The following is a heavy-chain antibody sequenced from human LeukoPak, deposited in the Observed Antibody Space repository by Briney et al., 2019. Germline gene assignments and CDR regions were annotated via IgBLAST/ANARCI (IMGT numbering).Heavy chain of an antibody. V-gene: IGHV4-4*07. CDR2: IYTSGST. Sequence: SETLSLTCTVSGGSISSYYWSWIRQPAGKGLEWIGRIYTSGSTNYNPSLKSRVTMSVDTSKNQFSLKLSSVTAADTAVYYCAKDGYSYGRGLWVDYWGQGTLVTVSS. CDR3: AKDGYSYGRGLWVDY. CDR1: GGSISSYY. D-gene: IGHD5-18*01. J-gene: IGHJ4*02.